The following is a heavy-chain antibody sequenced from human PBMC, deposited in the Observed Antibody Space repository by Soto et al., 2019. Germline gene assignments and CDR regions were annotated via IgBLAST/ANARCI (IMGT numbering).Heavy chain of an antibody. CDR1: GFTFENYA. J-gene: IGHJ4*02. Sequence: EVQLLQSGGGLVQPGGSLRLSCEVSGFTFENYAMNWVRRAPGKGLEWVSSISNIGGQTYYADSVKGRFTISRDMSKKTLQVRMKRLRADYKGVYFGAKEMWVWGDDSFGVDITLDHWGKGTPVTVPS. CDR2: ISNIGGQT. V-gene: IGHV3-23*01. D-gene: IGHD3-3*01. CDR3: AKEMWVWGDDSFGVDITLDH.